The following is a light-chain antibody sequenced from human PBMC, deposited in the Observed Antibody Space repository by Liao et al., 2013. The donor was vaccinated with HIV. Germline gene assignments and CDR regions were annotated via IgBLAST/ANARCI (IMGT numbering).Light chain of an antibody. J-gene: IGLJ1*01. CDR2: YDS. CDR3: QAWDSSTSGV. V-gene: IGLV3-21*01. Sequence: SYELTQPPSVSVAPGKTARITCGGVNIGSKSVHWYQQKPGQAPVLVIYYDSDRPSGIPERFSGSNSGNTATLTISGTQAMDEADYYCQAWDSSTSGVFGTGTKVTVL. CDR1: NIGSKS.